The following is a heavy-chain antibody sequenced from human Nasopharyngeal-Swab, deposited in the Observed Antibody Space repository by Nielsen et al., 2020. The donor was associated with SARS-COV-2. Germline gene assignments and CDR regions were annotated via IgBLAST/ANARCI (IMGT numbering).Heavy chain of an antibody. CDR1: GFTFSSYD. Sequence: GGSLRLSCAASGFTFSSYDMHWVRQAPGKGLEWVAVISYDGSNKYYADSVKGRFTISRDNSKNTLYLQMNSLRAEDTAVYYCARPYSGSYYGAFDIWGQGTMVTVSS. V-gene: IGHV3-30*04. CDR2: ISYDGSNK. CDR3: ARPYSGSYYGAFDI. J-gene: IGHJ3*02. D-gene: IGHD1-26*01.